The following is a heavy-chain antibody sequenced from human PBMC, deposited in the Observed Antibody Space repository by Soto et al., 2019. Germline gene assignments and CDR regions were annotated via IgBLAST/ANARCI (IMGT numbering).Heavy chain of an antibody. CDR2: ISYDGSNK. D-gene: IGHD6-13*01. CDR3: AKDPKLAAAPILPPPDGWVLP. V-gene: IGHV3-30*18. J-gene: IGHJ5*02. Sequence: GSLRLSCAASGFTFSSYGMHWVRQAPGKGLEWVAVISYDGSNKYYADSVKGRFTISRDNSKNTLYLQMNSLRAEDTAVYYCAKDPKLAAAPILPPPDGWVLPWGQGPLVTVSS. CDR1: GFTFSSYG.